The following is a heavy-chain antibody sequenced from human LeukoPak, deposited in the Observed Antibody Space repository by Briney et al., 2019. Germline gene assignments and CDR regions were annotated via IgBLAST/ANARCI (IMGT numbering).Heavy chain of an antibody. J-gene: IGHJ4*02. V-gene: IGHV3-7*03. CDR3: ATSLWFGELLLDY. Sequence: GGSLRLSCAASGFTFSSYWMSWVRQAPGKGLEWVANIKQDGSEKYYVDSVKGRFTISRDSAKNSLYLQMNSLRAEDTAVYYCATSLWFGELLLDYWGQGTLVTVSS. CDR1: GFTFSSYW. CDR2: IKQDGSEK. D-gene: IGHD3-10*01.